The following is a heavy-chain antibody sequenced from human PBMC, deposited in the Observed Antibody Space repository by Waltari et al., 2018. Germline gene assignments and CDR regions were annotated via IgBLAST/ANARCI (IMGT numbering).Heavy chain of an antibody. Sequence: EVQLVESGGTLVQPGGSLRLSCAASGFTFSTYWMNWVRQAPGKGLELVADIRQDGNQKSYVDSVKGRFTISRDNAESSLYLQMNSLRAEDTAVYYCAREGKLLGAFDIWGQGTMVTVSS. CDR3: AREGKLLGAFDI. V-gene: IGHV3-7*01. CDR1: GFTFSTYW. J-gene: IGHJ3*02. CDR2: IRQDGNQK. D-gene: IGHD1-26*01.